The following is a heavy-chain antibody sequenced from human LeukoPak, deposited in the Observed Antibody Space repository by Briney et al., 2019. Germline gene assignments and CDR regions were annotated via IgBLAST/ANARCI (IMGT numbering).Heavy chain of an antibody. D-gene: IGHD3-3*01. J-gene: IGHJ6*03. CDR3: ARDRGALRFLEWLPNNYYMDV. V-gene: IGHV3-30*01. CDR2: ISYDGSNK. CDR1: GFTFSSYA. Sequence: PGRSLRLSCAASGFTFSSYAMHWVRQAPGKGLEWVAVISYDGSNKYYADSVKGRFTISRDNSKNTLYLQMNSMRAEDTAVYYCARDRGALRFLEWLPNNYYMDVWGKGTTVTVSS.